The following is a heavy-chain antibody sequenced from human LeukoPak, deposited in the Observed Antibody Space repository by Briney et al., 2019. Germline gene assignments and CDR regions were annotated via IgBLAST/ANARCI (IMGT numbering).Heavy chain of an antibody. CDR3: ARDIDTGKFDY. V-gene: IGHV3-48*01. CDR2: ISTGSSTI. CDR1: GFTFSRYR. J-gene: IGHJ4*02. D-gene: IGHD3-10*01. Sequence: GGSLRLSCADSGFTFSRYRMNWVRQAPGKGLEWVSHISTGSSTIYYADSVKGRFTISRDDAKNSLYLQMNSLRAEDTAVYYCARDIDTGKFDYWGQGTLVTVSS.